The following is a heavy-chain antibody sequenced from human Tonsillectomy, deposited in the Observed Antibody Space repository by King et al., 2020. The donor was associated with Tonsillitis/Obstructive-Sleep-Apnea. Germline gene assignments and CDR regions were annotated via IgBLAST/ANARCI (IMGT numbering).Heavy chain of an antibody. D-gene: IGHD2-2*01. CDR2: ISSSGSTI. V-gene: IGHV3-11*01. Sequence: VQLVESGGGLVKPGGSLRLSCAASGFTFSDYYMSWIRQAPGKGLEWVSYISSSGSTIYYADSVKGRFTISRDNAKSSLYLQMNSLRAEDTAVYYCARDDLGYCSSTSCLYFDLWGRGTLVTVSS. J-gene: IGHJ2*01. CDR1: GFTFSDYY. CDR3: ARDDLGYCSSTSCLYFDL.